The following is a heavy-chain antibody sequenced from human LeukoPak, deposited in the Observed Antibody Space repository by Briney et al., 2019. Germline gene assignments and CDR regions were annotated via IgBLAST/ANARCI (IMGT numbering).Heavy chain of an antibody. CDR1: GGSISSGGYY. D-gene: IGHD4-11*01. CDR3: VRDNSNYGITYFDY. CDR2: VYYSGST. V-gene: IGHV4-31*03. Sequence: SQTLSLTCTVSGGSISSGGYYWTWIRQLPGKGLEWIGYVYYSGSTYYNPSLKSRVTISVDTSKNQFSLKLSSVTAADTAVYFCVRDNSNYGITYFDYWGQGTLVTVSS. J-gene: IGHJ4*02.